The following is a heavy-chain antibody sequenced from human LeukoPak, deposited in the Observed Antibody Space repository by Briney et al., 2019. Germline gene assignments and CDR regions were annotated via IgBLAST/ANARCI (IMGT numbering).Heavy chain of an antibody. D-gene: IGHD3-22*01. J-gene: IGHJ5*02. CDR1: GFTFSSYW. Sequence: GGSLRLSCVASGFTFSSYWMSWVRQAPGKGLVWVANIKQDGSAKYYVDSVEGRFTISRDNAKNSLYLHMNSLRADDTAVYYCAQECVDSTGYYYVPNWFDPWGQGTLVTVSS. CDR2: IKQDGSAK. CDR3: AQECVDSTGYYYVPNWFDP. V-gene: IGHV3-7*01.